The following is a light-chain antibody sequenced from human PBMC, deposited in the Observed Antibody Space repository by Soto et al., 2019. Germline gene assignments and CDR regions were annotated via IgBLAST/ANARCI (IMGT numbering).Light chain of an antibody. CDR3: QQYGNSLPWT. J-gene: IGKJ1*01. V-gene: IGKV3-20*01. CDR1: QSVSNNY. Sequence: EIVLTQSPGTLSLSPGERATLFCRASQSVSNNYLGWYQQKPGQAPRLLVYGASRRATGIPDRFSGSGSGTDFTLTISGLEAEDFAVYYCQQYGNSLPWTFGQGTKVEIK. CDR2: GAS.